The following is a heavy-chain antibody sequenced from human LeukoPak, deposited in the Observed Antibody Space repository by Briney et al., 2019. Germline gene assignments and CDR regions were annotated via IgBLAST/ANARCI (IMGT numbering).Heavy chain of an antibody. Sequence: GGSLRLSCAVSGFTVSTSYMSWVRQAPGKGLEGVSVIYSGGTTYYADSVKGRFTISRDTSKNPIYLQMNSLRAEDTAVYYCAIEGGGTWGVSFNYWGQGTLVTVSS. CDR1: GFTVSTSY. J-gene: IGHJ4*02. CDR2: IYSGGTT. CDR3: AIEGGGTWGVSFNY. V-gene: IGHV3-66*01. D-gene: IGHD2-15*01.